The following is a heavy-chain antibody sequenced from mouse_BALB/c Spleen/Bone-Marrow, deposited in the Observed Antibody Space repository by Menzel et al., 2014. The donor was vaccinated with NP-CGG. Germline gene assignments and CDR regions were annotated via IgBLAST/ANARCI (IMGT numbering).Heavy chain of an antibody. CDR1: GYSFTGYT. J-gene: IGHJ4*01. D-gene: IGHD2-2*01. CDR2: INPYNGGI. Sequence: EVQRVESGPELVKPGASMKISCKASGYSFTGYTMNWVEQSHGKNLEWIGLINPYNGGIRYNQKFKGKATLTVDKSSSTAYMELLSLTSEDSAVYYCARSGYGRYAMDYWGQGTSVTVSS. CDR3: ARSGYGRYAMDY. V-gene: IGHV1-18*01.